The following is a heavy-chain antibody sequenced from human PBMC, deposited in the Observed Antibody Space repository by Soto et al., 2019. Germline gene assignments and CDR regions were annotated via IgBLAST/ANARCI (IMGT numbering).Heavy chain of an antibody. Sequence: QVQLVETGGGVVQPGRSLRLSCAASGFTFSSYGMHWVRQAPGKGLEWVAVISYDGSNKYYADSVKGRFTISRDNSKNTLYLQMNGLRAEDTVVYYCAKDRQRGDNKRGWYFDLWVRGALVTVSS. D-gene: IGHD4-17*01. J-gene: IGHJ2*01. V-gene: IGHV3-30*18. CDR2: ISYDGSNK. CDR3: AKDRQRGDNKRGWYFDL. CDR1: GFTFSSYG.